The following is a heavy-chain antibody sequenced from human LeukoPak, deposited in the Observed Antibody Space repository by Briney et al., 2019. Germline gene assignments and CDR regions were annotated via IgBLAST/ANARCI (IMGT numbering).Heavy chain of an antibody. V-gene: IGHV1-2*04. Sequence: ASVKVSCTASGYTFTGYYMHWVRQAPGQGLEWMGWINPNSGGTNYAQKFQGWVTMTRDTSISTAYMELSRLRSDDTAVYYCARGIRSSSDAFDIWGQGTMVTVSS. CDR2: INPNSGGT. CDR3: ARGIRSSSDAFDI. D-gene: IGHD6-13*01. J-gene: IGHJ3*02. CDR1: GYTFTGYY.